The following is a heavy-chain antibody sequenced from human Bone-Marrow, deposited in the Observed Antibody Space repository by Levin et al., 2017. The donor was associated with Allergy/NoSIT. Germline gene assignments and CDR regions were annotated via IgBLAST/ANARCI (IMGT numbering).Heavy chain of an antibody. CDR1: GGSVSSYF. Sequence: SETLSLTCSVSGGSVSSYFWNWIRQPPGKGLEWIGYMEKSGSTNYNPSLESRVTISADTSKNHLSLKLTSVTAADTAVYYCAGEEDYCTNGRCYTIDYWGQGTLVTVSS. J-gene: IGHJ4*02. CDR2: MEKSGST. D-gene: IGHD2-8*01. CDR3: AGEEDYCTNGRCYTIDY. V-gene: IGHV4-59*02.